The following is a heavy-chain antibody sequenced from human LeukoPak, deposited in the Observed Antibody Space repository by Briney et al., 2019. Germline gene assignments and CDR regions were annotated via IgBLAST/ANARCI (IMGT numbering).Heavy chain of an antibody. J-gene: IGHJ4*02. CDR3: AKDFNYYDSSGYYDY. V-gene: IGHV3-23*01. CDR2: INGRGVNT. CDR1: GFTFRRYG. D-gene: IGHD3-22*01. Sequence: GGTLRLSCAASGFTFRRYGMSCVRQAPGKGLEWVSAINGRGVNTFYGDSVKGRFTISRDNSKNTLYLQMNSLRAEDTAVYYCAKDFNYYDSSGYYDYWGQGTLVTVSS.